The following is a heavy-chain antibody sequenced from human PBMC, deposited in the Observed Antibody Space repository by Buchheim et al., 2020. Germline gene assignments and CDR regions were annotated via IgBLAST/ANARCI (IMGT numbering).Heavy chain of an antibody. CDR3: ARDPSNNDFWSGYYTGISYYCYGMDV. CDR1: GGSISSSSYY. V-gene: IGHV4-39*07. Sequence: QLQLQESGPGLVKPSETLSLTCTVSGGSISSSSYYWGWIRQPPGKGLEWIGSIYYSGSTYYNPSLKSRVTISVDTSKNQFSLKLSSVTAADTAVYYCARDPSNNDFWSGYYTGISYYCYGMDVWGQGTT. D-gene: IGHD3-3*01. CDR2: IYYSGST. J-gene: IGHJ6*02.